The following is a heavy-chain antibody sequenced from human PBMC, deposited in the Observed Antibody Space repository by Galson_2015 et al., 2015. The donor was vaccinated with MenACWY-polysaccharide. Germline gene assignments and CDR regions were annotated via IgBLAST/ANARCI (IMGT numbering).Heavy chain of an antibody. D-gene: IGHD1-26*01. CDR2: SA. J-gene: IGHJ5*02. V-gene: IGHV4-59*01. Sequence: SANHNPSLKSRVTISIDTSKNQFSLRLTSVTAADTAMYYCAREPTYSGSFGWFDPWGQGTLVTVSS. CDR3: AREPTYSGSFGWFDP.